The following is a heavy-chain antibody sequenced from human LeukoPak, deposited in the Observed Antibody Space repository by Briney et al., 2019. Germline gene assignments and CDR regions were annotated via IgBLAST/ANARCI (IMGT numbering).Heavy chain of an antibody. CDR2: ISDSGGST. CDR3: AKDRGQIVEIPDFDF. Sequence: GGSLRLSCAASGFTFSTYAMTWVRQAPGKGLEWVSAISDSGGSTYYADSVKGRFAISRDNSMNTLYLHMNSLRAEDTAVYYCAKDRGQIVEIPDFDFWGQGTLVTVSS. V-gene: IGHV3-23*01. CDR1: GFTFSTYA. J-gene: IGHJ4*02. D-gene: IGHD6-6*01.